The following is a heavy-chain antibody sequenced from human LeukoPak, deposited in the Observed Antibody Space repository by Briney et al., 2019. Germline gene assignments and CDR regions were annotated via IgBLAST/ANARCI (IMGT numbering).Heavy chain of an antibody. CDR3: ARVMRGSTSCCGAFDI. CDR2: INPNSGGT. V-gene: IGHV1-2*04. Sequence: GASVNVSCKASGYTFTSYGISWVRQAPGQGLEWMGWINPNSGGTNYAQKFQGWVNMTRDTSISTAYMELSRLRSDDTAVYYCARVMRGSTSCCGAFDIWGQGTMVTVSS. J-gene: IGHJ3*02. D-gene: IGHD2-2*01. CDR1: GYTFTSYG.